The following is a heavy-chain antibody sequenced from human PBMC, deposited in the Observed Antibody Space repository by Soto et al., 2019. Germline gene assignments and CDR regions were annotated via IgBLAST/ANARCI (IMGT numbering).Heavy chain of an antibody. D-gene: IGHD3-10*01. CDR3: ARGLVNMVRISNWFDP. CDR1: RVSFNGYY. J-gene: IGHJ5*02. V-gene: IGHV4-34*01. CDR2: INHSGST. Sequence: SETLSLTCAVYRVSFNGYYWRWIRKPPGKGVEWIGEINHSGSTNYNPSLKSRVTISVDTSKNQFSLKLSSVTAADTAVYYCARGLVNMVRISNWFDPWGQGTLVT.